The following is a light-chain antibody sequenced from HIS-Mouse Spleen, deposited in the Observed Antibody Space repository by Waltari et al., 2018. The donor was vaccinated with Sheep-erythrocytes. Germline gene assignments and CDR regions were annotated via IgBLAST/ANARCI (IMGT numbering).Light chain of an antibody. J-gene: IGLJ3*02. CDR3: QSYDSSNHRGV. CDR1: SGSIASHY. V-gene: IGLV6-57*02. CDR2: EDN. Sequence: NFMLTQPHSVSESPGKTVTISCTGSSGSIASHYVQWYQQRPGSAPTTVIYEDNPRPSGVPDRFSGSIDSSSNSASLTISGLKTEDEADYYCQSYDSSNHRGVFGGGTKLTVL.